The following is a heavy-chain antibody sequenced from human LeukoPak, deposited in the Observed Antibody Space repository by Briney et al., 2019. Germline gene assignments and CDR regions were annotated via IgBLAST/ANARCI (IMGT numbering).Heavy chain of an antibody. J-gene: IGHJ4*02. CDR3: ASYIAAAGRGFDY. CDR2: ISGSGGST. V-gene: IGHV3-23*01. Sequence: GGSLRLSCAASGFTFSSYAMSWVRQAPGKGLEWVSGISGSGGSTYYADSVKGRFTISRDNFKNMLYLQMNSLRAEDTAVYYCASYIAAAGRGFDYWGQGTLVTVSS. CDR1: GFTFSSYA. D-gene: IGHD6-13*01.